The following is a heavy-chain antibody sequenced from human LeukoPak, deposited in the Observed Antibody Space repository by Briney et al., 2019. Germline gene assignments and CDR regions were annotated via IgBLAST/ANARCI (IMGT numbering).Heavy chain of an antibody. J-gene: IGHJ3*02. CDR1: GGSVSTTDYY. V-gene: IGHV4-39*07. Sequence: SETLSLTCTVSGGSVSTTDYYWGWIRQPPGKGLEWIGIIYYSGSTYYTPSLRSRVTISVDTSKNQFSLKLSSVTAADTAVYYCARGSSSWYYAFDIWGQGTMVTVSS. D-gene: IGHD6-13*01. CDR2: IYYSGST. CDR3: ARGSSSWYYAFDI.